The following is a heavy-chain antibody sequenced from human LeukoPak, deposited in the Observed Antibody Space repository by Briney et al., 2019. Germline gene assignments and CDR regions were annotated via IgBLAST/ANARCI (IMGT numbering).Heavy chain of an antibody. Sequence: ASVKVSCKASGYTFTGYYMHWVRQAPGQGLEWMGWINPNSGGTNYAQKFQGRVTMTRDTSISTAYMELSRLRSDDTAVYYCAIQGYSSSWYQVPRSGYFQHWGQGTLVTVSS. CDR3: AIQGYSSSWYQVPRSGYFQH. D-gene: IGHD6-13*01. J-gene: IGHJ1*01. CDR1: GYTFTGYY. CDR2: INPNSGGT. V-gene: IGHV1-2*02.